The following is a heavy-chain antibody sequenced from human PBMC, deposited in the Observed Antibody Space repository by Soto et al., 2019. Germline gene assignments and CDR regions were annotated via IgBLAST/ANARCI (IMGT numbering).Heavy chain of an antibody. CDR1: GFNFDEYG. CDR2: MHRNGGST. CDR3: ARDHRWGYEYGDYGDS. Sequence: EVQLVESGGGVVRPGGSLRLACAVSGFNFDEYGMSWVRQAPGKGPEWVAGMHRNGGSTGYADSVKGRFTISRDDAKNSLYLQMNSLRAEDTAFYFCARDHRWGYEYGDYGDSWGHGTLVTVSS. D-gene: IGHD4-17*01. J-gene: IGHJ5*01. V-gene: IGHV3-20*04.